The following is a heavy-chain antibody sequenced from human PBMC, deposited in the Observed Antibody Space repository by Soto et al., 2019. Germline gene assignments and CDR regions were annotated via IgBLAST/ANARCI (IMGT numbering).Heavy chain of an antibody. CDR2: INVYNGNT. CDR3: ARGVGSGSCYTQYNWFDP. V-gene: IGHV1-18*01. D-gene: IGHD3-10*01. Sequence: QVQLVQSGGEVKKPGASVKVSCKASGYTFTNYGISWVRQAPGQGLEWMGWINVYNGNTKYAQKVQGRVTMSTDTSARTAYMELRSLRSDDTAVYYCARGVGSGSCYTQYNWFDPWGQGTLVTVSS. J-gene: IGHJ5*02. CDR1: GYTFTNYG.